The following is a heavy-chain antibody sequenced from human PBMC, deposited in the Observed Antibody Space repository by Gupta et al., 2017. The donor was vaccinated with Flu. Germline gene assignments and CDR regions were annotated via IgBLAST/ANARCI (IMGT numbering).Heavy chain of an antibody. Sequence: PPGKALEWLAHMFSNDEKSYSTSLKNRLTISKDTSKSHVVLTMTNMDPVDTATYYCARFYYDNSGFLYNWFDPWGQGTLVTVSS. CDR3: ARFYYDNSGFLYNWFDP. J-gene: IGHJ5*02. V-gene: IGHV2-26*01. CDR2: MFSNDEK. D-gene: IGHD3-22*01.